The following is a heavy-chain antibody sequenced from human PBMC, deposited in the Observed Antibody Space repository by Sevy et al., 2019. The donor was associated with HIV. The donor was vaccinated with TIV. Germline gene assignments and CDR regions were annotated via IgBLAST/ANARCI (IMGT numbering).Heavy chain of an antibody. CDR1: GFTFSSYG. CDR2: ISSTSNFI. J-gene: IGHJ4*02. V-gene: IGHV3-21*01. D-gene: IGHD2-2*01. Sequence: GGSLRLSCAASGFTFSSYGMNWVRRAPGKGLEWVSSISSTSNFIYYADSVKGRFTISRDNAKNSLYLQMNSLRAEDTAVYYCARGEYCSSTTCSYFDYWGQGTLVTVSS. CDR3: ARGEYCSSTTCSYFDY.